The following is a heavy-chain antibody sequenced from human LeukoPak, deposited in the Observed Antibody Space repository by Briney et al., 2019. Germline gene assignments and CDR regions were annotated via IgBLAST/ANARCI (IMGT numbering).Heavy chain of an antibody. CDR2: IHDTGST. J-gene: IGHJ4*02. Sequence: SETLSLTCSVSDGSLSSHYWSWIRQPPGKGLELIGHIHDTGSTFYNPSLRGRVTISLDTSNNQFSLKLTSMTAADTAVYYCARFSSGCSTSSCYLTYRGQGTLVTVS. V-gene: IGHV4-59*11. D-gene: IGHD2-2*01. CDR1: DGSLSSHY. CDR3: ARFSSGCSTSSCYLTY.